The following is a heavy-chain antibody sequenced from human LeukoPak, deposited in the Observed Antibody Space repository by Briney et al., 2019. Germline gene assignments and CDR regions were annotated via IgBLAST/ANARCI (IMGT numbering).Heavy chain of an antibody. CDR2: ISSSSSSYI. V-gene: IGHV3-21*01. Sequence: GGSLRLSCAASGFTFSSYSMNWVRQAPGKGLEWVSSISSSSSSYIYYADSVKGRFTISRDNAKNSLYLQMNSLRAEDTAVYYCAREYSMGPALYYYGMDVWGQGTTVTVSS. J-gene: IGHJ6*02. CDR1: GFTFSSYS. CDR3: AREYSMGPALYYYGMDV. D-gene: IGHD6-13*01.